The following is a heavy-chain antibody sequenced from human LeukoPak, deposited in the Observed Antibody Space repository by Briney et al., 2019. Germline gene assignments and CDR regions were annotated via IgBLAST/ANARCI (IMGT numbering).Heavy chain of an antibody. CDR3: ARAYCGGDCYGPGFDY. CDR1: GYTFTSYG. J-gene: IGHJ4*02. V-gene: IGHV1-18*01. Sequence: ASVKVSCKASGYTFTSYGISWVRQAPGQGREWMGWISAYNGNTNYAQKLQGRVTMTTDTSTSTAYMELRSLRSDDTAVYYCARAYCGGDCYGPGFDYWGQGILVTVSS. D-gene: IGHD2-21*02. CDR2: ISAYNGNT.